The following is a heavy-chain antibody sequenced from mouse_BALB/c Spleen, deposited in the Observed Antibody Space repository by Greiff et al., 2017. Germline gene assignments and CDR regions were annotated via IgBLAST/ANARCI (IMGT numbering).Heavy chain of an antibody. CDR3: AREGGYYAMDY. CDR1: GFTFSSYA. CDR2: ISSGGSYT. Sequence: EVKLMESGGGLVKPGGSLKLSCAASGFTFSSYAMSWVRQSPEKRLEWVAEISSGGSYTYYPDTVTGRFTISRDNAKNTLYLEMSSLRSEDTAMYYCAREGGYYAMDYWGQGTSVTVSS. V-gene: IGHV5-9-4*01. J-gene: IGHJ4*01.